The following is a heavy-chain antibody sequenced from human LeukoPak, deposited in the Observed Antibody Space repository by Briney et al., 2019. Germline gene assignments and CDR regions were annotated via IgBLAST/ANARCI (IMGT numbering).Heavy chain of an antibody. D-gene: IGHD2-2*01. CDR2: ISYGGDT. CDR1: GGSISSSNYF. CDR3: ARSGCSSTSCYQADY. J-gene: IGHJ4*02. V-gene: IGHV4-39*07. Sequence: SETLSLTCTVSGGSISSSNYFWGWIRQSPGRGLEWIGSISYGGDTYYNPSLESRVTISLDTPKSQFSLRLSSVTAADTAVYYCARSGCSSTSCYQADYWGQGTLVTVSS.